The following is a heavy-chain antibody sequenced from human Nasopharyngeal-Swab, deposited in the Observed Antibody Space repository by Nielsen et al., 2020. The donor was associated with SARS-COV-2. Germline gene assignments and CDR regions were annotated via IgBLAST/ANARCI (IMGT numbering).Heavy chain of an antibody. Sequence: GESLKISCAASGFTFSNYAMSWVRQAPGKGLEWVSGISGSGGSTYSADSVKGRFTISRDNARNTLYLQMNSLRGEDTAVYYCTRDIGGKYGYWGQGNLVTVSS. CDR1: GFTFSNYA. D-gene: IGHD4-23*01. CDR3: TRDIGGKYGY. V-gene: IGHV3-23*01. J-gene: IGHJ4*02. CDR2: ISGSGGST.